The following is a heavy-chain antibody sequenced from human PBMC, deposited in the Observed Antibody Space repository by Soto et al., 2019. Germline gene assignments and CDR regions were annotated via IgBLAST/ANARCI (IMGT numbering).Heavy chain of an antibody. J-gene: IGHJ4*02. Sequence: GSLRLSCAASGFTFSSYEMNWVRQAPGKGLEWVSYISSSGSTIYYADSVKGRFTISRDNAKNSLYLQMNSLRAEDTAVYYCASFPAHYYDSSGFDYWGQGTLVTVSS. CDR1: GFTFSSYE. CDR3: ASFPAHYYDSSGFDY. V-gene: IGHV3-48*03. CDR2: ISSSGSTI. D-gene: IGHD3-22*01.